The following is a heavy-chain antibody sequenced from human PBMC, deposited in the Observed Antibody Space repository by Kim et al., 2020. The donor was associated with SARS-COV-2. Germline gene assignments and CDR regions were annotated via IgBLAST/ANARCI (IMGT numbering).Heavy chain of an antibody. J-gene: IGHJ6*02. CDR2: IYPRDSDT. CDR3: ARRSHYYGSGSYYYYHGMDV. D-gene: IGHD3-10*01. CDR1: GYSFTSYW. V-gene: IGHV5-51*01. Sequence: GESLKISCKGSGYSFTSYWTGWVRQMPGKGLEWMGTIYPRDSDTRYSPSFQGQVTISADKSISTAYLQWSSLKASDTAMYYCARRSHYYGSGSYYYYHGMDVWGQGTTGTVSS.